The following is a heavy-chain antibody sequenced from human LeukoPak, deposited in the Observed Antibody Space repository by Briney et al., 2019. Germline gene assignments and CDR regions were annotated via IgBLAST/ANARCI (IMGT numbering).Heavy chain of an antibody. V-gene: IGHV1-69*04. CDR3: GREREGVRSAFDI. Sequence: SVKVSCKASGGTFSSYTISWVRQAPGQGLEWMGRIIPILGIANYAQKFQGRVTITADKSTSTAYMELSSLRSEDTAVYYCGREREGVRSAFDIWGQGTMVTVSS. J-gene: IGHJ3*02. CDR1: GGTFSSYT. CDR2: IIPILGIA. D-gene: IGHD3-10*01.